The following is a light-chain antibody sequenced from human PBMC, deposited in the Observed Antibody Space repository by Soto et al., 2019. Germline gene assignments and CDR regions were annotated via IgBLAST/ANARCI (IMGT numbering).Light chain of an antibody. Sequence: QSVLAQTPSASATPGQRVTISCSGSGSNIGSHNVDWYQHLPGTAPTLLIRKNDQRTSGVPDRFSGSKSGATASLAISGLRSEDEADYYCATWDDSLRGHVFGTGTKLTVL. V-gene: IGLV1-47*01. CDR3: ATWDDSLRGHV. CDR2: KND. J-gene: IGLJ1*01. CDR1: GSNIGSHN.